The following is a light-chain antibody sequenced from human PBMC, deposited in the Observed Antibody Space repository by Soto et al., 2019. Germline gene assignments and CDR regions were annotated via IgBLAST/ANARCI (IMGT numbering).Light chain of an antibody. CDR2: TAS. Sequence: EIQMTHSPSSLSASVGVRVTITCRASQNISTYINWYQHNPGTAPKLLIYTASRFQSGVPLRVIGRGSGTEFNLAISSLQPEDFVTFYWQLSYRTPFTFGHETRLEIK. CDR1: QNISTY. J-gene: IGKJ2*01. CDR3: QLSYRTPFT. V-gene: IGKV1-39*01.